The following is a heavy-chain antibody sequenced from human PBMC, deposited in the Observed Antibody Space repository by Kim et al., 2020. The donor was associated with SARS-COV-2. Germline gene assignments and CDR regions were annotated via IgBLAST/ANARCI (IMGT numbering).Heavy chain of an antibody. V-gene: IGHV4-34*01. D-gene: IGHD2-21*01. CDR2: INQSGTT. CDR3: ARGRRQDGRADCWKGLFHYNYYMDD. Sequence: SETLSLTCAVYDGSFGNDHWTWVRQTPGKGLEWIGEINQSGTTTYRPSLKSRITISLDTSRNQFSLKLTSVAAADTATYYCARGRRQDGRADCWKGLFHYNYYMDDWGKGTAVPVSS. J-gene: IGHJ6*03. CDR1: DGSFGNDH.